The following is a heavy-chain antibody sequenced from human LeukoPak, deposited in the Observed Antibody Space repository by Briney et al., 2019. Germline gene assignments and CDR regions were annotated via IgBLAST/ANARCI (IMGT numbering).Heavy chain of an antibody. J-gene: IGHJ5*02. CDR2: IYYSGST. D-gene: IGHD2-2*01. CDR1: GGSISSRSYY. CDR3: ATRGGCSSTSCNNWFDP. Sequence: PSETLSLTCTVSGGSISSRSYYWGWIRQPPGKELEWIGSIYYSGSTYYNPSLKSRVTISVDTSKNQFSLKLNSVTAADTAVYYCATRGGCSSTSCNNWFDPWGQGTLVTVSS. V-gene: IGHV4-39*07.